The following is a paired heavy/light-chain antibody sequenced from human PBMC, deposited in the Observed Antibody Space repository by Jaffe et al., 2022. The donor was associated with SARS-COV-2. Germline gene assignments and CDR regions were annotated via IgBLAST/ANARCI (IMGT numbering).Light chain of an antibody. V-gene: IGKV1-39*01. J-gene: IGKJ2*01. CDR3: QQTYNTPQT. Sequence: IQMTQSPSSLSASIGDRVTFTCRASQSISYYLNWYQQKPGKAPNLLIYATSNLQSGVPSRFIGSGSGTDFTLTISSLQPDDFAIYYCQQTYNTPQTFGQGTKLEIK. CDR1: QSISYY. CDR2: ATS.
Heavy chain of an antibody. CDR2: ITVDNGNT. D-gene: IGHD7-27*01. CDR3: VREGKTRPATGALDY. J-gene: IGHJ4*02. V-gene: IGHV1-3*01. Sequence: QVQLVQSGAEAKRPGASVKVSCKTSGYIFTTYAIHWLRQAPGQSLEWMGWITVDNGNTKYSQKFQGRVTITRDTPANTAYMEVSSLRSEDTAVYYCVREGKTRPATGALDYWGQGTLVTVSS. CDR1: GYIFTTYA.